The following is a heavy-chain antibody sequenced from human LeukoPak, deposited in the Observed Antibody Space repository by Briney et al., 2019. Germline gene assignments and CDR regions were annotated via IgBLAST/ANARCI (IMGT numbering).Heavy chain of an antibody. Sequence: SETLSLTCTVSGGSISSYYWSWLRQPPGKGLEWIGYIYYSGSTNHNPSLKSRVTISVDTSKNQFSLKLSSVTAADTAVYYCARMRGIAVAGLDYWGQGTLATVSS. CDR1: GGSISSYY. V-gene: IGHV4-59*01. J-gene: IGHJ4*02. CDR3: ARMRGIAVAGLDY. D-gene: IGHD6-19*01. CDR2: IYYSGST.